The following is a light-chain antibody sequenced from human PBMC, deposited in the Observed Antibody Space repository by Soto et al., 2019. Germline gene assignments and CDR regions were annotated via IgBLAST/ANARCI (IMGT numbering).Light chain of an antibody. V-gene: IGKV3-20*01. CDR1: QSVSRNY. CDR2: GAS. Sequence: EIVLTQSPGTLSLSPGERATLSCRASQSVSRNYLVWYQQKPGQAPRLLIYGASGRATGIPDRFSGSGSGTDFTLTISRLEPEDFAVYYCQQYNNWPPITFGQGTRLEIK. J-gene: IGKJ5*01. CDR3: QQYNNWPPIT.